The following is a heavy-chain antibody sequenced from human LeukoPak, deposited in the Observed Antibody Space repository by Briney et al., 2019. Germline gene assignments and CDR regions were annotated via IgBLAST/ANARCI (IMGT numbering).Heavy chain of an antibody. CDR1: GGTFSSYA. CDR3: ARLPTVVTRVAFDI. Sequence: GASVKVSCKASGGTFSSYAISWVRQAPGLGLEWMGGIIPIFGTANYAQKFQGRVTITADESTSTAYMELSSLRSEDTAVYYCARLPTVVTRVAFDIWGQGTMVTVSS. CDR2: IIPIFGTA. D-gene: IGHD4-23*01. V-gene: IGHV1-69*13. J-gene: IGHJ3*02.